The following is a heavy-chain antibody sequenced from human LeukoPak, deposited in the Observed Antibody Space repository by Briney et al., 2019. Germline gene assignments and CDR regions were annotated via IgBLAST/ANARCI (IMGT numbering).Heavy chain of an antibody. V-gene: IGHV4-4*07. CDR3: ARDSRKAYNSNWPYFDY. CDR2: IYTSGST. CDR1: GGSFSGYY. Sequence: SETLSLTSAVYGGSFSGYYWSWIRQPAGKGLEWIGRIYTSGSTNYIPSLKSRVTISVDTSKNQFSLKLTSVTAADTAVYYCARDSRKAYNSNWPYFDYWGQGTLVTVSS. J-gene: IGHJ4*02. D-gene: IGHD6-13*01.